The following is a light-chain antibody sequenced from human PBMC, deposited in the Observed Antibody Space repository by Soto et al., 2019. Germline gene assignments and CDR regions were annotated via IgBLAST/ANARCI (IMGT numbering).Light chain of an antibody. CDR3: QQYNNWPPWT. CDR2: GAS. Sequence: EIVMTQSPATLSVSPWERATLSCRASQRVDTNLAWYQQKPGQAPRLLIYGASTRATSIPDRFSGSGSGTEFTLTINSLQSEDFAVYYCQQYNNWPPWTFGQGTKVDIK. J-gene: IGKJ1*01. V-gene: IGKV3-15*01. CDR1: QRVDTN.